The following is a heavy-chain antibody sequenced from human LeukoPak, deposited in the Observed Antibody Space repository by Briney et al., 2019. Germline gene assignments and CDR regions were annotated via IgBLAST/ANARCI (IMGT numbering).Heavy chain of an antibody. J-gene: IGHJ5*01. CDR1: GVSLSTARMG. Sequence: ESGPVLVKPTETLTLTCTVSGVSLSTARMGVSWIRQPPVKALEWHAHIFFNDEKSYRTSLKSRIPISKPTSNSQVVLTMTSMDTVDTATYYCARAIYCSGSSCYPNWF. CDR3: ARAIYCSGSSCYPNWF. CDR2: IFFNDEK. V-gene: IGHV2-26*01. D-gene: IGHD2-15*01.